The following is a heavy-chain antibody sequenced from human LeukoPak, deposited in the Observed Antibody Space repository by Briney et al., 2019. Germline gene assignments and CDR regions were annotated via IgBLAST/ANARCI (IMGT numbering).Heavy chain of an antibody. CDR1: GFTFSDYY. V-gene: IGHV3-11*04. Sequence: PGGSLRLSCAASGFTFSDYYMSWIRQAPGKGLEWVSYISSSGSTIYYADSVKGRFTISRDNAKNSLYLQMNSLRAEDTAVYYCARAQEGSYYYYYYYYMDVWGKGTTVTVSS. J-gene: IGHJ6*03. CDR2: ISSSGSTI. D-gene: IGHD1-26*01. CDR3: ARAQEGSYYYYYYYYMDV.